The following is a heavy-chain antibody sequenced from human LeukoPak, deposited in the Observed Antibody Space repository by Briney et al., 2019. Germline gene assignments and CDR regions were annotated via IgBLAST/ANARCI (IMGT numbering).Heavy chain of an antibody. CDR1: GGSISSSSYY. CDR2: IYYSGST. D-gene: IGHD3-22*01. V-gene: IGHV4-39*01. J-gene: IGHJ4*02. CDR3: ARLTVESITMIVPIVYYFDY. Sequence: PSETLSLTCTVSGGSISSSSYYWGWIRQPPGKGLEWIGSIYYSGSTYYNPSLKSRVTISVDTSKNQFSLKLSSVTAADTAVYYCARLTVESITMIVPIVYYFDYWGQGTLVTVPS.